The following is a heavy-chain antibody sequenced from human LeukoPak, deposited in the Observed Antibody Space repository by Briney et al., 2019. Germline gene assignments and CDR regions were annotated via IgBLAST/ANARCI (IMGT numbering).Heavy chain of an antibody. CDR3: ARGRTIFGVVIAPFQH. CDR2: INHSGST. D-gene: IGHD3-3*01. Sequence: SETLSLTCAVYGGSFSGYYWSWIRQPPGKGLEWIGEINHSGSTNYNPSLKSRVTISVDTSKNQSSLKLSSVTAADTAVYYCARGRTIFGVVIAPFQHWGQGTLVTVSS. V-gene: IGHV4-34*01. CDR1: GGSFSGYY. J-gene: IGHJ1*01.